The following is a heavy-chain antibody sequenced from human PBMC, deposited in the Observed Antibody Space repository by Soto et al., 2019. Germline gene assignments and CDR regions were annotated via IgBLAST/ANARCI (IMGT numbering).Heavy chain of an antibody. J-gene: IGHJ4*02. CDR2: VTGSGDDT. V-gene: IGHV3-23*01. CDR3: VKGSATSRPYYFDY. Sequence: EVQLLESGGALVQPGGSLRLSCVVSGFTFSAYAMSWVRQAPGKGLEWVSAVTGSGDDTYHAESVKGRFTISRDNSWATLYFQMNSLRAEDTAIYYWVKGSATSRPYYFDYWGQGTLVTVSS. D-gene: IGHD6-25*01. CDR1: GFTFSAYA.